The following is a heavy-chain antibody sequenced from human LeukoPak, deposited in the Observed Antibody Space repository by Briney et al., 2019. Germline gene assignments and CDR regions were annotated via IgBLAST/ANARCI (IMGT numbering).Heavy chain of an antibody. D-gene: IGHD1-7*01. V-gene: IGHV3-20*04. CDR2: INWNGGST. Sequence: GGPLRLSCAASGFTFDDYGMSWVRQAPGKGLEWVSGINWNGGSTGYADSVKGRFTISRDNAKNSLYLQMNSLRAEDTAVYYCATQLELRIFDYWGQGTLVTVSS. CDR3: ATQLELRIFDY. J-gene: IGHJ4*02. CDR1: GFTFDDYG.